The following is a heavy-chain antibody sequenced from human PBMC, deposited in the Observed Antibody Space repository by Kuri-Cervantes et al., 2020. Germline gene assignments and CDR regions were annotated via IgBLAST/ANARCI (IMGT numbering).Heavy chain of an antibody. D-gene: IGHD6-13*01. J-gene: IGHJ4*02. CDR3: AREPYSSSWFLFDY. CDR1: GFTVSSNY. Sequence: GESLKISCAASGFTVSSNYMSWVRQAPGKGLEWVSVIYSGGSTYYADSVKGRFTISRDNSKNTLYLQMNSLRAEDTAVYYCAREPYSSSWFLFDYWGQETLVTVSS. V-gene: IGHV3-66*01. CDR2: IYSGGST.